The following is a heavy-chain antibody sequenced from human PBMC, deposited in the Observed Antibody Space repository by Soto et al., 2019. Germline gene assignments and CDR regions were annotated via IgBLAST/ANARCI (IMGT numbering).Heavy chain of an antibody. D-gene: IGHD6-19*01. V-gene: IGHV1-8*01. CDR2: MNPNSGNT. CDR3: ARGSGPDDSSGWYWSYYYGMDV. Sequence: GASVKVSCKASGYTFTSYDINWVRQATGQGLEWMGWMNPNSGNTGYAQKFQGRVTMTRNTSISTAYMELSSLRSEDTAVYYCARGSGPDDSSGWYWSYYYGMDVWGQGTTVTVSS. J-gene: IGHJ6*02. CDR1: GYTFTSYD.